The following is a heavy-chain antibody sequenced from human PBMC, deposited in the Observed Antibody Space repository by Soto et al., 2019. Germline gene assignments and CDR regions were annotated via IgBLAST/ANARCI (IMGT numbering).Heavy chain of an antibody. CDR3: ASITPLGVVTAFYFDY. CDR1: GGTFSSYA. CDR2: IIPIFGTA. Sequence: ASVKVSCKASGGTFSSYAISWVRQAPGQGLEWMGGIIPIFGTANYAQKFQGRVTITADKSTSTAYMELSSLRSEDTAVYYCASITPLGVVTAFYFDYWGQGTLVTVSS. D-gene: IGHD2-21*02. V-gene: IGHV1-69*06. J-gene: IGHJ4*02.